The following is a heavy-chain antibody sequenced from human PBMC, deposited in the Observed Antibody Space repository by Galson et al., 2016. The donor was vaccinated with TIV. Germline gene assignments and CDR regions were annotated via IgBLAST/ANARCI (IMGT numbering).Heavy chain of an antibody. J-gene: IGHJ2*01. CDR3: ARDRSGYAYGYESGYFDL. CDR1: GFTFSGYS. Sequence: SLRLSCAASGFTFSGYSMDWVRQAPGKGLEWLSYISSGRSSTIHYADSVKGRFTISRDNARNSLHLQMTSLRAEDTAVYYCARDRSGYAYGYESGYFDLWGRGTPVVVSS. D-gene: IGHD5-18*01. V-gene: IGHV3-48*01. CDR2: ISSGRSSTI.